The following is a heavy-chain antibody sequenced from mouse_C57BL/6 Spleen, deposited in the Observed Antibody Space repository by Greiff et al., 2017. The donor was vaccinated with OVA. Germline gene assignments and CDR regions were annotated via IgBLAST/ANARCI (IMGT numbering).Heavy chain of an antibody. Sequence: QVHVKQPGAELVKPGASVKVSCKASGYTFTSYWMHWVKQRPGQGLEWIGRIHPSDSDTNYNQKFKGKATLTVDKSSSTAYMQLSSLTSEDSAVYYCAIGGNWDWFADWGQGTLVTVSA. CDR1: GYTFTSYW. D-gene: IGHD4-1*01. CDR2: IHPSDSDT. J-gene: IGHJ3*01. CDR3: AIGGNWDWFAD. V-gene: IGHV1-74*01.